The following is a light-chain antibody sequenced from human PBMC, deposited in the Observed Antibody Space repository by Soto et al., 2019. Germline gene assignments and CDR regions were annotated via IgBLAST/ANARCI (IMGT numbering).Light chain of an antibody. CDR1: SSDVGGYNY. Sequence: QSVLTQPASVSGSPGQSITISCTGTSSDVGGYNYVSWYQQHPGKAPKLMIYEVSNRPSGVSNRFSGSKSGNTASLTICGLQAEDEADYYCSSYTSSSTQVFGTGTKVTVL. CDR2: EVS. V-gene: IGLV2-14*01. J-gene: IGLJ1*01. CDR3: SSYTSSSTQV.